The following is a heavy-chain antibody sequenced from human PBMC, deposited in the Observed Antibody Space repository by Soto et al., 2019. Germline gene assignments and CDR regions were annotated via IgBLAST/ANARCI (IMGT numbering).Heavy chain of an antibody. CDR2: VYTSDYT. Sequence: SETLSLTCSVSGASIRSYYWHWIRQPPGKGLEWIGYVYTSDYTRYSSSLKSRVTISVDTSKSQFYLRLNSVTAADTAVYYCASSDGHPGDFFYYNGMDVWGQGTTVTVSS. J-gene: IGHJ6*02. D-gene: IGHD3-10*01. V-gene: IGHV4-4*08. CDR1: GASIRSYY. CDR3: ASSDGHPGDFFYYNGMDV.